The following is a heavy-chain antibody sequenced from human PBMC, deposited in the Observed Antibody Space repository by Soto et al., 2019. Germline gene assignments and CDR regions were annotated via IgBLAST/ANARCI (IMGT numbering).Heavy chain of an antibody. V-gene: IGHV4-31*03. CDR3: ARAGSGRQLDY. Sequence: SETLSLTCTVSGGSISSSGYYWTWIRQHPGKGLEWIGYIYYSGSSYQNPSLKSRVLISEDTSKNQFSLRLSSVTAAATAVYYCARAGSGRQLDYWGQRTLVTVSS. J-gene: IGHJ4*02. D-gene: IGHD3-10*01. CDR1: GGSISSSGYY. CDR2: IYYSGSS.